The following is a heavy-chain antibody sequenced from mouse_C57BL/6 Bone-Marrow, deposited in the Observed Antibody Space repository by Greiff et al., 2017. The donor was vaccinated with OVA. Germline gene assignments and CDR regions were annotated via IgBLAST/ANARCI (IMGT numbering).Heavy chain of an antibody. V-gene: IGHV14-4*01. J-gene: IGHJ1*03. Sequence: QLQQSGAELVRPGASVKLSCTASGFNIKDDYMHWVKQRPEQGLEWIGWIDPENGDTEYASKFQGKATITADTSSNTAYLQLSSLTSEDTAVYYCTTSYYYGSSGYFDVWGTGTTVTVSS. CDR3: TTSYYYGSSGYFDV. D-gene: IGHD1-1*01. CDR1: GFNIKDDY. CDR2: IDPENGDT.